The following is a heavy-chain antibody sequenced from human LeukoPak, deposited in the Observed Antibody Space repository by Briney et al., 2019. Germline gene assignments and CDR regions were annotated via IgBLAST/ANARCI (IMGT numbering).Heavy chain of an antibody. V-gene: IGHV1-2*02. J-gene: IGHJ4*02. CDR2: INPNSGGT. D-gene: IGHD3-22*01. CDR1: GYTFTGYY. Sequence: ASVKVSCKASGYTFTGYYMHWVRQAPGQGLEWMGWINPNSGGTNYAQKFQGRVTMTRDTSISTDYMELSRLRSDDTAVYYCARGLTMIVVVNYFDYWGQGTLVTVSS. CDR3: ARGLTMIVVVNYFDY.